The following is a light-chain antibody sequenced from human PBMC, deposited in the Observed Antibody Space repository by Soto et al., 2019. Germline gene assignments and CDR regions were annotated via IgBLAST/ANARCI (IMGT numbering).Light chain of an antibody. CDR2: GAS. J-gene: IGKJ1*01. CDR3: QQYNNWPLT. CDR1: QSVSSN. V-gene: IGKV3-15*01. Sequence: EIVMTQSPATLSVSPGERATLSCRASQSVSSNLAWYQQKPGQAPRLLIYGASTRATGIPARFSGSGSGTEFTLTISSLQSEDFAVYYCQQYNNWPLTFGQGDQGGYQT.